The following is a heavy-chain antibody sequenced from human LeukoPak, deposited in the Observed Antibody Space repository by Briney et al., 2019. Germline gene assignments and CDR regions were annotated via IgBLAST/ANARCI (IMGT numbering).Heavy chain of an antibody. CDR1: GFTFSSYS. V-gene: IGHV3-21*01. D-gene: IGHD3-22*01. CDR3: ARSKPNSSGYYSLKYYFDY. CDR2: ISSSSSYI. J-gene: IGHJ4*02. Sequence: PGGSLRLSCAASGFTFSSYSMNWVRQAPGKGLEWVSSISSSSSYIYYADSVKGRFTISRDNAKNSLYLQMNSLRAEDTAVYYCARSKPNSSGYYSLKYYFDYWGQGTLVTVSS.